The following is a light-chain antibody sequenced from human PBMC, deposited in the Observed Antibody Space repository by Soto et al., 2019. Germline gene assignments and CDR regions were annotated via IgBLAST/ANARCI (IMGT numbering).Light chain of an antibody. J-gene: IGLJ3*02. CDR3: QSYDSSLSRRWV. CDR2: G. CDR1: SSNIGAGYP. V-gene: IGLV1-40*01. Sequence: QSVLTQPPSVSGAPGQRVTISCTGISSNIGAGYPVHWYQPLPGTAPKLLVAGNRPSGVPDRFSVSKSGASASLAITGLQAEDEADYYCQSYDSSLSRRWVFGGGTQLTVL.